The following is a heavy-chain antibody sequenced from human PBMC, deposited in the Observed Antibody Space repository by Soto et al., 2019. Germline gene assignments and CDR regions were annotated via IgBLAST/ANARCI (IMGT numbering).Heavy chain of an antibody. Sequence: QVQLVQSGAEVKKPGSSVKVSCKASGGTFSRYTFTWVRQAPGQGLEWMGRIIPIVDIPNYAQNFQGRVTITADKPPSTAYMELSSLTSDDTAVYYCASHFTGVLVLGTSPPGGDNYGWDVWGQGTTVSVS. CDR1: GGTFSRYT. CDR2: IIPIVDIP. J-gene: IGHJ6*02. CDR3: ASHFTGVLVLGTSPPGGDNYGWDV. V-gene: IGHV1-69*02. D-gene: IGHD2-15*01.